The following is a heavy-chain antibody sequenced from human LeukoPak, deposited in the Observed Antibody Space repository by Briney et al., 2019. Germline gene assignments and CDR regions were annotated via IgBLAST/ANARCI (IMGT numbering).Heavy chain of an antibody. CDR2: IIPIFGTA. J-gene: IGHJ6*02. Sequence: ASVNVSCKASGGTFSSYAISWVRQAPGQGLEWMGGIIPIFGTANYAQKFQGRVTITADESTSTAYMELSSLRSEDTAVYYCASTYSSSSFITYYHGMDVWGQGTTVTVSS. V-gene: IGHV1-69*13. CDR1: GGTFSSYA. CDR3: ASTYSSSSFITYYHGMDV. D-gene: IGHD6-6*01.